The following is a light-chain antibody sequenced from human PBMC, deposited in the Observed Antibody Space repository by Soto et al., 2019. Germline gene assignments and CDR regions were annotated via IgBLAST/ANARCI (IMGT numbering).Light chain of an antibody. Sequence: QSAQTQPASVSGSPGQSVTNACTGTSSDVGGYNSVSWYQHHRVKARKLIHYDVGDGPSGVSYRFSGSKSGNTASLTSSELQAGDEANYFCSSYTSSMTNVFERGTKAT. CDR1: SSDVGGYNS. CDR3: SSYTSSMTNV. CDR2: DVG. V-gene: IGLV2-14*03. J-gene: IGLJ1*01.